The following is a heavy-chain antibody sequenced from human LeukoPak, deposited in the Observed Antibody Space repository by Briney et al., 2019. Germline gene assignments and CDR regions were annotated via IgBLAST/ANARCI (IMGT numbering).Heavy chain of an antibody. Sequence: GGSLRLSCAASGFTFSTYWMSWVRQAPGKGLEWVANIKQDGSEKYYLDSVKGRFTISRDNAKNSLYLQMNSLRAEDTAVYFCAREAAAGIDYWGQGTLVTVSS. V-gene: IGHV3-7*01. CDR1: GFTFSTYW. CDR2: IKQDGSEK. J-gene: IGHJ4*02. D-gene: IGHD6-13*01. CDR3: AREAAAGIDY.